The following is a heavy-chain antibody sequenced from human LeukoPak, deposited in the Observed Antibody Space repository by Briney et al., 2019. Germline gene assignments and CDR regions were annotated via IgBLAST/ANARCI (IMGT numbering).Heavy chain of an antibody. D-gene: IGHD3-10*01. CDR2: IKSDGSRA. V-gene: IGHV3-74*01. CDR1: GFAFSNYW. CDR3: ARDSSYGSGSYNEIDY. J-gene: IGHJ4*02. Sequence: GXXLRLSCAASGFAFSNYWMHWVRQTPGKGLVWVSHIKSDGSRATYAASVKGRFTISRDNAKNTLYLQMNSLRAEDTAVYYCARDSSYGSGSYNEIDYWGQGTLVTVSS.